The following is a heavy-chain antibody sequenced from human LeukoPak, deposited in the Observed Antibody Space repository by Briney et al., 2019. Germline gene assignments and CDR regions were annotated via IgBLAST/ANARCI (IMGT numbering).Heavy chain of an antibody. CDR1: GGSISSSSYY. Sequence: SETLSLTCTVSGGSISSSSYYWGWIRQPPGRGLEWIGSIYYSGDTYYNPSLKSRVTISVDTSKNQFSLRLSSVTAADTAVYYCARLADCSSSSCRSFDYWGQGTLVTVSS. CDR2: IYYSGDT. D-gene: IGHD2-2*01. V-gene: IGHV4-39*01. J-gene: IGHJ4*02. CDR3: ARLADCSSSSCRSFDY.